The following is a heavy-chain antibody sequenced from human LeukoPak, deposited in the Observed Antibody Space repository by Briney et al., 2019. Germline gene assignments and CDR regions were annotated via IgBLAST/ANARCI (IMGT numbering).Heavy chain of an antibody. CDR3: AKPRRIVGTNSFDY. Sequence: GGSLRLSCAASGFTFGNYAMSGVRQAPGKGLEWSSVISGSGGSTYYVDSVQGRFTISRDNSKNTLFLQMDSLRAEDTAVYYCAKPRRIVGTNSFDYWGQGTLVTVSS. D-gene: IGHD1-26*01. V-gene: IGHV3-23*01. CDR2: ISGSGGST. CDR1: GFTFGNYA. J-gene: IGHJ4*02.